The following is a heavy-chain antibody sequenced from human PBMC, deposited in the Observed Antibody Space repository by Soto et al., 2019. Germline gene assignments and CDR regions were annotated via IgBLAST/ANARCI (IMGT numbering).Heavy chain of an antibody. Sequence: QVQLVQSGAEVKKPGASVKVSCKASGYTFTGYYMHWVRQAPGQGLEWMGWINPNSGGTNYAQKFQGRVTMNRETSISTAYMELSRLRSDDTAVYYCARGALDYDFWSGYPPQYYFDYWGQGTLVTVSS. V-gene: IGHV1-2*02. CDR1: GYTFTGYY. D-gene: IGHD3-3*01. J-gene: IGHJ4*02. CDR3: ARGALDYDFWSGYPPQYYFDY. CDR2: INPNSGGT.